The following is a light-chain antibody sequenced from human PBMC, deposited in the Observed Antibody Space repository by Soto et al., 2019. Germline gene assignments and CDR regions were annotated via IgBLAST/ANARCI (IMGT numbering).Light chain of an antibody. CDR1: NSDVGAYNY. CDR3: SSYGGTNNYVV. V-gene: IGLV2-8*01. J-gene: IGLJ2*01. Sequence: QSVLTQPPSAPGSPVQSVTICCTESNSDVGAYNYVSWYQQHPGKSPKLMIYEVTKRPSGVPDRFSGSKSGNTASLTVSGLQAEDEADYYCSSYGGTNNYVVFGGGTKVTVL. CDR2: EVT.